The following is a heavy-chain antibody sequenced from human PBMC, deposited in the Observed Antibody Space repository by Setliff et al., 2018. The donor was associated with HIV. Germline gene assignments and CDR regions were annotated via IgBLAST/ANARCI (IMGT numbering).Heavy chain of an antibody. V-gene: IGHV3-74*01. CDR1: GFTFNNYW. CDR3: ALVGGITVPPDGFDI. J-gene: IGHJ3*02. CDR2: ISPDGRST. D-gene: IGHD3-22*01. Sequence: PGESLKISCAASGFTFNNYWMNWVRQVPGKGQVWVARISPDGRSTTHADAVKGRFTISRDNAKNTLYLHMNSLRAEDTSVYHCALVGGITVPPDGFDIWGQGTMVTVSS.